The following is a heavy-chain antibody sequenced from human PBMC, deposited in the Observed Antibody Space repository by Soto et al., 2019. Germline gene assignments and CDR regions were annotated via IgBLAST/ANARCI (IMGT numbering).Heavy chain of an antibody. J-gene: IGHJ4*02. Sequence: GGSLRLSCAASGFTFSSYAMSWVRQAPGKGLEWDSAISGSGGSTYYADSVKGRFTISRDNSKNTLYLQMNSLRAEDTAVYYCAKFRRAAGTPYWGQGTLVTVSS. CDR1: GFTFSSYA. V-gene: IGHV3-23*01. CDR2: ISGSGGST. CDR3: AKFRRAAGTPY. D-gene: IGHD6-13*01.